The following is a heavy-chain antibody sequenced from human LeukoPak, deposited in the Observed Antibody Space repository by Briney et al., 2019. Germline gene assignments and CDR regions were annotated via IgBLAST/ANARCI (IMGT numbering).Heavy chain of an antibody. CDR1: GGSFSGYY. Sequence: PSETLSLTCAVYGGSFSGYYWSWIRQPPGKGLEWIGEINHSGSTNYNPSLKSRVTISVDTSKNQFSLKLSSVTAADTAVYYCARRKVILTGPLPRNDALDIWGQGTMVTVSS. V-gene: IGHV4-34*01. CDR3: ARRKVILTGPLPRNDALDI. D-gene: IGHD3-9*01. J-gene: IGHJ3*02. CDR2: INHSGST.